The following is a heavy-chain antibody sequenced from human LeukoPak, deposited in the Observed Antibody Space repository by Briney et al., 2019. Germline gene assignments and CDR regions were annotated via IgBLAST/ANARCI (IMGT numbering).Heavy chain of an antibody. CDR3: AREGITIFGVVIIRAFDY. D-gene: IGHD3-3*01. V-gene: IGHV1-2*02. Sequence: ASVKVSCKASGYTFTGYYMHWVRQAPGQGLEWMGWINPNSGGTNYAQKFQGRVTMTRDTSISTAYIELSRLRSDDTAVYYCAREGITIFGVVIIRAFDYWGQGTLVTVSS. CDR2: INPNSGGT. CDR1: GYTFTGYY. J-gene: IGHJ4*02.